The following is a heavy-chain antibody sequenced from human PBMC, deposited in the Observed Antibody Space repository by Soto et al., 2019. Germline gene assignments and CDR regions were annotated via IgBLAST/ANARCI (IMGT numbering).Heavy chain of an antibody. J-gene: IGHJ6*02. Sequence: SETLSLTCTVSGGSIGRYYWNWIRQPPGKGLEWIGYIYYSGSTNYNPSLKSRVTISVDTSKNQFSLKLSSVTAADTAVYYCARSPGTAVTYNSYYYYGMDVWGQGTTVTVSS. V-gene: IGHV4-59*01. D-gene: IGHD1-20*01. CDR2: IYYSGST. CDR1: GGSIGRYY. CDR3: ARSPGTAVTYNSYYYYGMDV.